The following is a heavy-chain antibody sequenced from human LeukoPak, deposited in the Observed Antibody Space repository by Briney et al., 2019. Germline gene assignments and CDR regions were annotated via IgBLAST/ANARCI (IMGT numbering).Heavy chain of an antibody. CDR3: AREGVDYDILTGLYYFDY. CDR2: IKQDGSEK. V-gene: IGHV3-7*01. J-gene: IGHJ4*02. CDR1: GFTFSSYG. D-gene: IGHD3-9*01. Sequence: GGTLRLSCAASGFTFSSYGMSWVRQAPGKGLEWVANIKQDGSEKYYVDSVKGRFTISRDNAKNSLYLQMNSLRAEDTAVYYCAREGVDYDILTGLYYFDYWGQGTLVTVSS.